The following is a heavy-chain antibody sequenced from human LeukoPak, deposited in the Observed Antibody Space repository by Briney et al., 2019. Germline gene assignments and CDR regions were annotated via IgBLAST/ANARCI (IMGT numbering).Heavy chain of an antibody. CDR2: IIPIFGTA. CDR3: ARSREYCSSTSCSDKFDY. D-gene: IGHD2-2*01. J-gene: IGHJ4*02. CDR1: GGTFSSYA. Sequence: SVKVSCKASGGTFSSYAISWVRQAPGQGLEWMGGIIPIFGTANYAQKFQGRVTITADESTSTAYMELSSLRSEDTAVYYCARSREYCSSTSCSDKFDYWGQGTLVTVSS. V-gene: IGHV1-69*13.